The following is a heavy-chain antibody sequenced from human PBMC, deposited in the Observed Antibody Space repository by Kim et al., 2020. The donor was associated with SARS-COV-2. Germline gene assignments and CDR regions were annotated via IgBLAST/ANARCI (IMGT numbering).Heavy chain of an antibody. CDR2: IYYSGST. Sequence: SETLSLTCTVSGGSVSSGSYYWSWIRQPPGKGLEWIGYIYYSGSTNYNPSLKSRVTISVDTSKNQFSLKLSSVTAADTAVYYCAREGKGKTGDPYYYYYGMDVWGQGTTVTVSS. V-gene: IGHV4-61*01. CDR3: AREGKGKTGDPYYYYYGMDV. J-gene: IGHJ6*02. CDR1: GGSVSSGSYY. D-gene: IGHD7-27*01.